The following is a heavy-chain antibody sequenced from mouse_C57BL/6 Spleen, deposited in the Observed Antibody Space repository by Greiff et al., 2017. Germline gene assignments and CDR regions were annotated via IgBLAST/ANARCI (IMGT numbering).Heavy chain of an antibody. CDR3: TESTMITTAYFDY. D-gene: IGHD2-4*01. J-gene: IGHJ2*01. V-gene: IGHV1-15*01. Sequence: QVQLKESGAELVRPGASVTLSCKASGYTFTDYEMHWVKQTPVHGLEWIGAIDPETGGTAYNKKFKGKAMLTADKSSSTAYMELRSLTSEDSAVYYCTESTMITTAYFDYWGQGTTLTVSS. CDR1: GYTFTDYE. CDR2: IDPETGGT.